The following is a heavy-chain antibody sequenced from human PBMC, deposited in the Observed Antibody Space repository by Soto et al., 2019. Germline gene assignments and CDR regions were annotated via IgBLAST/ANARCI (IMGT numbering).Heavy chain of an antibody. Sequence: EVQLVESGGGLVQPGGSLRLSCAASGFTVSSNYMSWVRQAPGKGLEWVSVIYSGGSTYYADSVKGRFTISRDNSKTPLYLQMKSLRAEDTAVYYCARDGYDSSGYYPEYFQHWGQGTLVTVSS. CDR2: IYSGGST. CDR3: ARDGYDSSGYYPEYFQH. V-gene: IGHV3-66*01. D-gene: IGHD3-22*01. J-gene: IGHJ1*01. CDR1: GFTVSSNY.